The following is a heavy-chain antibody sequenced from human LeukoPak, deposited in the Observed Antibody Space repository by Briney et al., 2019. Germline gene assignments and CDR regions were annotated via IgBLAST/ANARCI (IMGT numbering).Heavy chain of an antibody. J-gene: IGHJ4*02. V-gene: IGHV3-64D*06. CDR2: ISSNGGST. CDR3: VKESYLGESPPLDY. CDR1: GFTFSSYA. D-gene: IGHD3-10*01. Sequence: GGSLRLSYSASGFTFSSYAMHWVRQAPGKGLEYVSAISSNGGSTYYADSVKGRFTISRDNSKNTLYLQMSSLRAEDTAVYYCVKESYLGESPPLDYWGQGTLVTVSS.